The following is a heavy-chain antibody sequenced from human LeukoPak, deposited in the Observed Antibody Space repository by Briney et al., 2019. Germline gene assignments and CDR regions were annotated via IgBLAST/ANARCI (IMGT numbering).Heavy chain of an antibody. CDR1: GGTFSSYA. CDR3: ASPPSVVPAAEYYFDY. D-gene: IGHD2-2*01. V-gene: IGHV1-69*06. Sequence: SVTVSCKASGGTFSSYAISSVRQAPGQGLAWMGGIIPIFGTANYAQKFQGRVTMTADKSTSTAYMELSSLRSEDTAVYYCASPPSVVPAAEYYFDYWGQGTLVTVSS. CDR2: IIPIFGTA. J-gene: IGHJ4*02.